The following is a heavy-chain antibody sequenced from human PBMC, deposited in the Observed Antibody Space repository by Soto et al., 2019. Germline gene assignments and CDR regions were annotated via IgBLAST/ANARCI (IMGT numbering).Heavy chain of an antibody. D-gene: IGHD6-13*01. CDR3: ARGSYSSSWYGGWFDP. Sequence: GASVKVSCKASGYTFTSYDINWVRQAAGQGLEWMGWMNPNSGNTGYAQKFQGRVTMTRNTSISTAYMELSSLRSEDTAVYYCARGSYSSSWYGGWFDPWGQGTLVTVSS. J-gene: IGHJ5*02. V-gene: IGHV1-8*01. CDR2: MNPNSGNT. CDR1: GYTFTSYD.